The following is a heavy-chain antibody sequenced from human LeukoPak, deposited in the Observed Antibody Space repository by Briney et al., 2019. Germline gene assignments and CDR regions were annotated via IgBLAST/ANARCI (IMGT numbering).Heavy chain of an antibody. D-gene: IGHD3-22*01. CDR2: INWNGGST. CDR1: GFTFYDYG. Sequence: GESLRLSCAASGFTFYDYGMSWVRQAPGKGLEWVSGINWNGGSTVYADSVKGRFTISRDNAKNSLYLQMNSLRAEDTALYYCARWNYDSSGYYYGDYYYYYYMDVWGKGTTVTVSS. V-gene: IGHV3-20*04. CDR3: ARWNYDSSGYYYGDYYYYYYMDV. J-gene: IGHJ6*03.